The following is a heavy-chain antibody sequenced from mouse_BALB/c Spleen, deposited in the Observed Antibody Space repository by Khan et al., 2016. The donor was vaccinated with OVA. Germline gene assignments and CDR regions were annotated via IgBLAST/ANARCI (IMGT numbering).Heavy chain of an antibody. CDR2: MFPGDGST. V-gene: IGHV1S56*01. Sequence: QVQLQQSGAELVKPGASVKLSCKASGYTFTSYDINWVRQRPEQGLEWIGWMFPGDGSTKYNENFKGKATLTTDKSSSTAYMQLSRLTSEDSVASCCARGGYGGFADGGQGTLVTVSA. CDR3: ARGGYGGFAD. D-gene: IGHD2-14*01. CDR1: GYTFTSYD. J-gene: IGHJ3*01.